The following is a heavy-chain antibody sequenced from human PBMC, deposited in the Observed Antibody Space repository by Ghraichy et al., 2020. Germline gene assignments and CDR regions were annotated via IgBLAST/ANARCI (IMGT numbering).Heavy chain of an antibody. D-gene: IGHD2-15*01. Sequence: GGSLRLSCAASGFTFSSYGMHWVRQAPGKGLEWVAVISYDGSNKYYADSVKGRFTISRDNSKNTLYLQMNSLRAEDTAVYYCAKDGDGYCSGGSCLRGGFDYWGQGTLVTVSS. J-gene: IGHJ4*02. CDR3: AKDGDGYCSGGSCLRGGFDY. CDR2: ISYDGSNK. V-gene: IGHV3-30*18. CDR1: GFTFSSYG.